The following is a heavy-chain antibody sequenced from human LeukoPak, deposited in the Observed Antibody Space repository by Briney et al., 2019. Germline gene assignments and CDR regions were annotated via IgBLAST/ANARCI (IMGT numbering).Heavy chain of an antibody. J-gene: IGHJ5*02. Sequence: KTSETLSLTCTVSGGSISSGDYYWSWIRQPPGKGLEWIGYIYYSGSTYYNPSLKSRVTISVDTSKNQFPLKLSSVTAADTAVYYCARATMIRDWFDPWGQGTLVTVSS. CDR1: GGSISSGDYY. V-gene: IGHV4-30-4*01. CDR3: ARATMIRDWFDP. CDR2: IYYSGST. D-gene: IGHD3-22*01.